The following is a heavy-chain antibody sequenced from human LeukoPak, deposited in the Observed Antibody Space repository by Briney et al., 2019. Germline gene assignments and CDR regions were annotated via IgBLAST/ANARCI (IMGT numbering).Heavy chain of an antibody. CDR2: IYPGDSDT. D-gene: IGHD3-22*01. CDR1: GYSFTSYW. Sequence: GESLKISCKGSGYSFTSYWTGWVRQMPGRGLEWMGIIYPGDSDTRYSPSFQGQVTISADRSISTAYLQWSSLKASDTAMYYCARIPYYDSSGPTPPFDYWGQGTLVTVSS. V-gene: IGHV5-51*01. CDR3: ARIPYYDSSGPTPPFDY. J-gene: IGHJ4*02.